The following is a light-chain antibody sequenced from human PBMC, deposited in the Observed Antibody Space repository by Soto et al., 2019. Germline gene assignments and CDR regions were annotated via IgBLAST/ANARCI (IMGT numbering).Light chain of an antibody. Sequence: EIVLTQSPATLSLSPGERATLSCRASQSVSSSLAWYQQTPGQAPRLLIYDASNRDTGIPARFSGSGSGTDFTLTISSLEPEDFAIYYCQQRSNWPPGTCGQGTKVEIK. J-gene: IGKJ1*01. CDR3: QQRSNWPPGT. CDR1: QSVSSS. V-gene: IGKV3-11*01. CDR2: DAS.